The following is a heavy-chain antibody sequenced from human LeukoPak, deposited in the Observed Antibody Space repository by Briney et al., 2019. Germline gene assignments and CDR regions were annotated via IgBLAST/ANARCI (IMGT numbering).Heavy chain of an antibody. V-gene: IGHV4-4*07. J-gene: IGHJ6*03. D-gene: IGHD3-22*01. CDR3: ARDRYDSSGYHLHMGV. CDR2: IYTSGST. Sequence: PSETLSLTCTVSGGSISGYYWSWIRQPAGKGLEWIGRIYTSGSTNYNPSLKSRVTMSVDTSKNQFSLKLSSVTAADTAVYYCARDRYDSSGYHLHMGVWGKGTTVTVSS. CDR1: GGSISGYY.